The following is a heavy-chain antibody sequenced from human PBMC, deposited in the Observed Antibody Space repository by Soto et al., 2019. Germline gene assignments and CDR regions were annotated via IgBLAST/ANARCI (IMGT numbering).Heavy chain of an antibody. CDR3: ARVRDFWSGYYWFDP. D-gene: IGHD3-3*01. V-gene: IGHV4-59*01. CDR1: GDSISSYY. Sequence: PSETLSLTCTVSGDSISSYYWSWTRQPPGKGLEWIGYIYYSGSTNYNPSLKSRVTVSVDTSKNQFSLKLSSVTAADTAVYYCARVRDFWSGYYWFDPWGQGTLVTVSS. CDR2: IYYSGST. J-gene: IGHJ5*02.